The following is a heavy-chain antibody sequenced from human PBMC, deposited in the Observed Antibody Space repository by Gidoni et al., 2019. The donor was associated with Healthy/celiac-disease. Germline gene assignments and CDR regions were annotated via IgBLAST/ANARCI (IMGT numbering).Heavy chain of an antibody. V-gene: IGHV4-39*01. J-gene: IGHJ4*02. Sequence: HLQLQVSVPGLLKPSATLSLTRTVTGGSLSSSRYYWCWIRQPPGKGLEWIGSIYYSGSTYYNPSLKSRVTISGDTSKNQFSLKLSAGTAADTAVYYCARLEAYYDFGSGPGWDYWGQGTLVTVSS. CDR1: GGSLSSSRYY. CDR2: IYYSGST. CDR3: ARLEAYYDFGSGPGWDY. D-gene: IGHD3-3*01.